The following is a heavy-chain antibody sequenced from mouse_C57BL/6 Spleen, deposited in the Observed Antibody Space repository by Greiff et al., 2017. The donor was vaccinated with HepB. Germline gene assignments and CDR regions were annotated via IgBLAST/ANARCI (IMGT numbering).Heavy chain of an antibody. CDR3: ARCPWGYGSSYGYFDY. J-gene: IGHJ2*01. CDR1: GYTFTSYW. Sequence: QVQLQQPGAELVMPGASVKLSCKASGYTFTSYWMHWVKQRPGQGLEWIGEIDPSDSYTNYNQKFKGKSTLTVDKSSSTAYMQLSSLTSEDSAVYYCARCPWGYGSSYGYFDYWGQGTTLTVSS. D-gene: IGHD1-1*01. V-gene: IGHV1-69*01. CDR2: IDPSDSYT.